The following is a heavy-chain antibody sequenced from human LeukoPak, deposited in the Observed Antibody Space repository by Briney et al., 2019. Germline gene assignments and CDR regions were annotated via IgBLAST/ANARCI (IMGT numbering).Heavy chain of an antibody. D-gene: IGHD1-26*01. CDR1: GFTFSNYA. J-gene: IGHJ4*02. Sequence: PGGSLRLSCAASGFTFSNYAMSWVRQAPGKGLEWVSVISGSGGSTYYADSVKGRFTISRDNSKNTLYLQMNSLRAEDTALYYCARGGTSGSLIYWGQGTLVTVSS. V-gene: IGHV3-23*01. CDR3: ARGGTSGSLIY. CDR2: ISGSGGST.